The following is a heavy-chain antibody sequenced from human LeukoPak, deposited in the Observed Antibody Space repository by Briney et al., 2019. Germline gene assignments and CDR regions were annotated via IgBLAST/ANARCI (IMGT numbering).Heavy chain of an antibody. CDR3: AATTEGLQVDY. CDR1: GGPISNYY. D-gene: IGHD5-24*01. CDR2: MYASGST. Sequence: SETLSLTCTVSGGPISNYYWGWIRQPAGEGLEWIGRMYASGSTSYNPSLKSRVTMSGDTSKNQFSLKLSSVTAADTAVYYCAATTEGLQVDYRGEGTLVTVSS. J-gene: IGHJ4*02. V-gene: IGHV4-4*07.